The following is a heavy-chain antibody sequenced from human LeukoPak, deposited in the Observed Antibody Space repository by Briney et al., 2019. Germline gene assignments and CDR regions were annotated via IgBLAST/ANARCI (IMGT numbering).Heavy chain of an antibody. J-gene: IGHJ4*02. CDR2: IYSGGST. Sequence: GGSLRLSCAASGFTVSSNYMSWVRQAPGKGLEWVSVIYSGGSTYYADSVKGRFTISRDNSKNTLYLQMNSLRAEDTAVYYCANAPARVGFGHGDYWGQGTLVTVSS. CDR1: GFTVSSNY. V-gene: IGHV3-66*01. D-gene: IGHD3-16*01. CDR3: ANAPARVGFGHGDY.